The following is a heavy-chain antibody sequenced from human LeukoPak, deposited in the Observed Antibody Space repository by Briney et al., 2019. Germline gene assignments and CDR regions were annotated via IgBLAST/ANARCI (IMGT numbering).Heavy chain of an antibody. CDR1: GYSFTNYW. CDR2: IYPGDSDT. V-gene: IGHV5-51*01. Sequence: GESLKISCKGSGYSFTNYWIGWVRQMPGKGLEYMGIIYPGDSDTRYSPSFQGQVTISADKSIGTAYLQWSGRRPSDTAMYYCARGWAAAGNGYFDYWGQGTLVTVSS. CDR3: ARGWAAAGNGYFDY. D-gene: IGHD6-13*01. J-gene: IGHJ4*02.